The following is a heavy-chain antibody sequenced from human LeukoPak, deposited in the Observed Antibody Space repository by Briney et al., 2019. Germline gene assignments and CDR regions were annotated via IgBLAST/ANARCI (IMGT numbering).Heavy chain of an antibody. CDR3: ARHHDYGDYERAFDI. Sequence: PSETLSLTCAVYGGSFSGYYWSWIRQPPGKGLEWIGESNHSGSTNYNPSLKSRLAIAIDTSKNQFSLKLSPVTAADTAVYYCARHHDYGDYERAFDIWGLGTMVTVS. CDR1: GGSFSGYY. J-gene: IGHJ3*02. V-gene: IGHV4-34*01. CDR2: SNHSGST. D-gene: IGHD4-17*01.